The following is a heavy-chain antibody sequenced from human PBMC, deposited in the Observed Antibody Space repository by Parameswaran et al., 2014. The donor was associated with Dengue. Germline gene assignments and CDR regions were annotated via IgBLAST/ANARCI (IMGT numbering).Heavy chain of an antibody. CDR3: ARVLPGYYDILTGYTILDAFDI. D-gene: IGHD3-9*01. Sequence: WVRQAPGQGLEWMGWINPNSGGTNYAQKFQGRVTMTRDTSISTAYMELSRLRSDDTAVYYCARVLPGYYDILTGYTILDAFDIWGQGTMVTVSS. V-gene: IGHV1-2*02. CDR2: INPNSGGT. J-gene: IGHJ3*02.